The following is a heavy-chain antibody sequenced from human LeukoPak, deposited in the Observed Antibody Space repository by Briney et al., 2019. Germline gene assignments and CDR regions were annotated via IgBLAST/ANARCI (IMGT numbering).Heavy chain of an antibody. Sequence: GGSLRLSCAASGFTFSSYAMSWVRQAPGKDLEWVSGTSGSGGSTYYAGSVKGRFTISRDNSKNTLYLQMNSLRVEDTAVYYCAKNGGSQCYSHLDSWGQGTLVTVSS. CDR2: TSGSGGST. CDR1: GFTFSSYA. CDR3: AKNGGSQCYSHLDS. J-gene: IGHJ4*02. D-gene: IGHD2-15*01. V-gene: IGHV3-23*01.